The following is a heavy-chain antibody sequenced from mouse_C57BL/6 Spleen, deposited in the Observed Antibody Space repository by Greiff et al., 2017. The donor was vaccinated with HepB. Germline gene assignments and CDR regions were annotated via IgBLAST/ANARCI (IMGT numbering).Heavy chain of an antibody. D-gene: IGHD2-1*01. CDR1: GFNIKDYY. Sequence: VQLKESGAELVKPGASVKLSCTASGFNIKDYYMHWVKQRTEQGLEWIGRIDPEDGETKYAPKFQGKATITADTASNTAYLQLSSLTSEDTAVYYCAREENYGNYAMDYGGQGTSVTVAS. CDR3: AREENYGNYAMDY. V-gene: IGHV14-2*01. CDR2: IDPEDGET. J-gene: IGHJ4*01.